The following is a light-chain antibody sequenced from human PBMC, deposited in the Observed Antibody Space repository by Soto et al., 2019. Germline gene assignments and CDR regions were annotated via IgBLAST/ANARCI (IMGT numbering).Light chain of an antibody. CDR2: GNS. CDR1: SSNIGAGYD. J-gene: IGLJ2*01. Sequence: QSVLTQPPSVSGAPGQRVTISGTGSSSNIGAGYDVHWYQQLPGTAPKLLIYGNSNRPSGVPDRFSGSKSGTSASLAITGLQAENEADYYCQSYDSSLSGVFGRGTKLTVL. CDR3: QSYDSSLSGV. V-gene: IGLV1-40*01.